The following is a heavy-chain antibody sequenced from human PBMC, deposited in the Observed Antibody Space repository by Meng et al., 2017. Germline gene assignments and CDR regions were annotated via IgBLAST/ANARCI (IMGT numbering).Heavy chain of an antibody. D-gene: IGHD4-17*01. V-gene: IGHV1-69*13. Sequence: VKPWVWSYHLWSSVRLACRGSAGPYSVYGVRWLKQAPGKGVEWMGGSIPIFGTASYAQKFQGRVTITANESTRTAYMELSRLRSEDTAVYYCARDYGDYAWIAKRWFDPWGQGTLVTVSS. CDR2: SIPIFGTA. CDR1: AGPYSVYG. CDR3: ARDYGDYAWIAKRWFDP. J-gene: IGHJ5*02.